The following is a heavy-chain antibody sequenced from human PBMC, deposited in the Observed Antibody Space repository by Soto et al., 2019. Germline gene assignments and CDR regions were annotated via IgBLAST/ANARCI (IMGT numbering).Heavy chain of an antibody. J-gene: IGHJ4*02. CDR3: AKADCSGGTCYGTAY. D-gene: IGHD2-15*01. Sequence: PWGSLRLSCAASGLTFINYVIIFFRHSPVKWLEWLSSITGSGDRTYYADSVKGRFTISRDNSKNTFYLQMNSLRAEDTAVYYCAKADCSGGTCYGTAYWGQGTLVTVSS. CDR1: GLTFINYV. V-gene: IGHV3-23*01. CDR2: ITGSGDRT.